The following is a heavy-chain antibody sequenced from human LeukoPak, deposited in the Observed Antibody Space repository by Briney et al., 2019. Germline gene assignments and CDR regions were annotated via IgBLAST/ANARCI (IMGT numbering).Heavy chain of an antibody. D-gene: IGHD3-22*01. CDR1: GGSISSSSYY. CDR3: VHSSGYYSVDY. Sequence: SETLSLTCTVSGGSISSSSYYWGWIRQPPGKGLEWIGSIYYSGSTYYNPSLKSRVTISVDTSKNQFSLKLSSVTAAYTAVYYCVHSSGYYSVDYWGQGTLVTVSS. V-gene: IGHV4-39*01. CDR2: IYYSGST. J-gene: IGHJ4*02.